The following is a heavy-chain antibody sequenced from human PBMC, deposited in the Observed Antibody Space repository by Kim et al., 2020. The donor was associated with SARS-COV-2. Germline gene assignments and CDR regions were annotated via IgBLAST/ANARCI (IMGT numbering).Heavy chain of an antibody. CDR3: ARAEGATVLFDYYYYGMDV. CDR1: GGSISSYY. CDR2: IYYSGST. D-gene: IGHD1-26*01. Sequence: SETLSLTCTVSGGSISSYYWSWIRQPPGKGLEWIGYIYYSGSTNYNPSLKSRVTISVDTSKNQFSLKLSSVTAADTAVYYCARAEGATVLFDYYYYGMDVWGQGTTVTVSS. V-gene: IGHV4-59*01. J-gene: IGHJ6*02.